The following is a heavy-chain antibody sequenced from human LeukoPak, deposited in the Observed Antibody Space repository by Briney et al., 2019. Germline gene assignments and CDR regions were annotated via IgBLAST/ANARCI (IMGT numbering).Heavy chain of an antibody. J-gene: IGHJ4*02. Sequence: GGSLRLSCAASGFTFDDYGMSWVRQAPGKGLEWVSGINWNGGSTGYADSVKGRFTISRDNAKNSLYLQMNSLRAEDTALYYCAGAYGDGYNVAFDYWGQGTLVTVSS. V-gene: IGHV3-20*04. CDR2: INWNGGST. D-gene: IGHD5-24*01. CDR3: AGAYGDGYNVAFDY. CDR1: GFTFDDYG.